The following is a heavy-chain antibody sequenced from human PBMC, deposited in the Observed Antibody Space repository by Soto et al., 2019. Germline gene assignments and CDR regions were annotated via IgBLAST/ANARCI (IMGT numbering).Heavy chain of an antibody. CDR3: ARWGTTGGLDV. CDR1: GFTFRSYV. CDR2: TSYDGSNN. D-gene: IGHD3-16*01. J-gene: IGHJ4*02. V-gene: IGHV3-33*05. Sequence: QVQLVESGGGVVQPGTSLRLSCVGSGFTFRSYVIHWVRQAPGKGLEWVALTSYDGSNNFYGDSVKGRSTISRHNSRNTVELQIDSLRFEDTALYYCARWGTTGGLDVWGQGTLVSVSS.